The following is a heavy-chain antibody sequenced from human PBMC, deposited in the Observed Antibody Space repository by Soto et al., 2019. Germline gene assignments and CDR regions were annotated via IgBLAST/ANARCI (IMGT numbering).Heavy chain of an antibody. D-gene: IGHD2-15*01. V-gene: IGHV3-23*01. CDR3: AEWARYCSGADCRA. Sequence: EVQLLESGGGLVQPGGSLRLSCAASGFPFTSRAMSWVRQAPGKRLEWVSAISGSGTITYYADSVKGRFTISGDTSKNTFYLQMNSLRADDTAVYYCAEWARYCSGADCRAWGQGTLVTVSS. CDR2: ISGSGTIT. CDR1: GFPFTSRA. J-gene: IGHJ5*02.